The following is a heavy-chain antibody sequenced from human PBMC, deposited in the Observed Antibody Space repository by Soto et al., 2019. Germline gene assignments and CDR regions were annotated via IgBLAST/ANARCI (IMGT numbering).Heavy chain of an antibody. D-gene: IGHD2-21*02. Sequence: QLQLQESGSGLVKPSQTLSLTCAVSGDSIDSGGYSWNWIRQPPGKGLEWIGDSYHGGSTNFNPSLKSRVSIAVDRAKNEFSRTMRSVTAADTAVYFCARGTEQCGGDCYWVVDIWGQGTLVTVSS. CDR3: ARGTEQCGGDCYWVVDI. V-gene: IGHV4-30-2*01. J-gene: IGHJ4*02. CDR1: GDSIDSGGYS. CDR2: SYHGGST.